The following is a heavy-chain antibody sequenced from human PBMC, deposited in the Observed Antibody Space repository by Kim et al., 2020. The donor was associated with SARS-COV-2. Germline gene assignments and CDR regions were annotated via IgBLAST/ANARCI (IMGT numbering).Heavy chain of an antibody. CDR3: AREANRQTSSSTSPYYYYGMDV. V-gene: IGHV3-13*04. CDR2: IGTAGDT. D-gene: IGHD2-2*01. CDR1: GFTFSSYD. J-gene: IGHJ6*02. Sequence: GGSLRLSCAASGFTFSSYDMHWVRQATGKGLEWVSAIGTAGDTYYPGSVKGRFTISRENAKNSLYLQMNSLRAGDTAVYYCAREANRQTSSSTSPYYYYGMDVWGQGTTVTVSS.